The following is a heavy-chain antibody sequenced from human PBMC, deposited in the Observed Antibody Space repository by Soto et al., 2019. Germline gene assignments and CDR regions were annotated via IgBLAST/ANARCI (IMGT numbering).Heavy chain of an antibody. Sequence: GGSRRLSCAASGFTFSSYAMSWVRQAPGKGLEWVSAISGSGGSTYYADSVKGRFTISRDNSKNTLYLQMNSLRAEDTAVYYCAKEYYYDSSGPATLDYWGQGTLVTVSS. J-gene: IGHJ4*02. D-gene: IGHD3-22*01. CDR1: GFTFSSYA. CDR2: ISGSGGST. CDR3: AKEYYYDSSGPATLDY. V-gene: IGHV3-23*01.